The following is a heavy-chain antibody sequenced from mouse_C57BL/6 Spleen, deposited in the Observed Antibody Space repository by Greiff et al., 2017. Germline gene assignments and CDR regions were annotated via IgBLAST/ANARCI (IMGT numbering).Heavy chain of an antibody. V-gene: IGHV1-18*01. J-gene: IGHJ2*01. CDR3: ARSNDGYYYYCDY. D-gene: IGHD2-3*01. CDR1: GYTFTDYN. CDR2: INPNNGGT. Sequence: VQLQQSGPELVKPGASVKIPCKASGYTFTDYNMDWVKQSHGKSLEWIGDINPNNGGTIYNQKFKGKATLTVDKSSSTAYMELRSLTSEDTAVYYCARSNDGYYYYCDYWGQGTTLTVSS.